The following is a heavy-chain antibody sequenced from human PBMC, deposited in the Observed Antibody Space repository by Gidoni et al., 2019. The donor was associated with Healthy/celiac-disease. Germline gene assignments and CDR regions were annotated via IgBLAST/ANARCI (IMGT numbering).Heavy chain of an antibody. CDR2: IIPIFGTA. Sequence: QVQLVQSGAEVKKPGSSVTVSCKASGGTLSSYAISWVRQAPGQGLEGMGGIIPIFGTANYAQKFQGRVTITADESTSTAYMELSSLRSEDTAVYYCASHSTYDSSGYYYYYFDYWGQGTLVTVSS. D-gene: IGHD3-22*01. CDR3: ASHSTYDSSGYYYYYFDY. J-gene: IGHJ4*02. V-gene: IGHV1-69*01. CDR1: GGTLSSYA.